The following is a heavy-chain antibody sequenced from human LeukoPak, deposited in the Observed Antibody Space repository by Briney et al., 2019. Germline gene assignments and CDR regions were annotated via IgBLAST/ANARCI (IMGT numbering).Heavy chain of an antibody. CDR3: AKDPYYYDSSGPPDY. D-gene: IGHD3-22*01. CDR2: ISGSGGST. V-gene: IGHV3-23*01. J-gene: IGHJ4*02. CDR1: GFTVSSNY. Sequence: QSGGSLRLSCAASGFTVSSNYMSWVRQAPGKGLEWVSAISGSGGSTYYADSVKGRFTISRDNSKNTLYLQMNSLRAEDTAVYYCAKDPYYYDSSGPPDYWGQGTLVTVSS.